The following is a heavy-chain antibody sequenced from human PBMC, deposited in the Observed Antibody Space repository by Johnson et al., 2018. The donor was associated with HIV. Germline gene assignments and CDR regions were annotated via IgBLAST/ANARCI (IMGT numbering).Heavy chain of an antibody. CDR1: GFTFDDYG. D-gene: IGHD6-19*01. J-gene: IGHJ3*02. CDR3: ARVVSVAVAGSRQGAVGAFDM. CDR2: INWNGGST. V-gene: IGHV3-20*04. Sequence: VQLVESGGGVVRPGVSLRLSCAASGFTFDDYGMSWVRQAPGKGLEWVSGINWNGGSTGYADSVKGRFTISRDNAKNSLYLHMNTLRAEDTALYYCARVVSVAVAGSRQGAVGAFDMWGQGTMVTVSS.